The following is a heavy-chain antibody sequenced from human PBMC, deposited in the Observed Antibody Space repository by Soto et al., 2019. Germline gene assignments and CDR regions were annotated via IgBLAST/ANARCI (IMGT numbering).Heavy chain of an antibody. V-gene: IGHV4-34*01. CDR2: INHSGRT. CDR3: AREGRYYASGRFWWFDP. D-gene: IGHD3-10*01. J-gene: IGHJ5*02. Sequence: QVQLQQWGAGLLKPSETLSLTCAVYGGSFSDYYWSWIRQPPGKGLEWIGEINHSGRTNYNPSLKSRVTISVDTSKNLFSLKLSAVTAADTAVYYCAREGRYYASGRFWWFDPWGQGTLVTVS. CDR1: GGSFSDYY.